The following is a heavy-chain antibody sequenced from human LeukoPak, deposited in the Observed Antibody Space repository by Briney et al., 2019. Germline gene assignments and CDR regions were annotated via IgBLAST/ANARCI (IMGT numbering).Heavy chain of an antibody. V-gene: IGHV4-31*03. J-gene: IGHJ4*02. CDR2: IYYSGST. D-gene: IGHD6-13*01. CDR3: ARDSNNQQLGIDY. CDR1: GGSISSGGYY. Sequence: PSETLSLTCTVSGGSISSGGYYWSWTRQHPGKGLEWIGYIYYSGSTYYNPSLKSRVTISVDTSKNQFSLKLSSVTAADSAVYYCARDSNNQQLGIDYWGQGTLVTVSS.